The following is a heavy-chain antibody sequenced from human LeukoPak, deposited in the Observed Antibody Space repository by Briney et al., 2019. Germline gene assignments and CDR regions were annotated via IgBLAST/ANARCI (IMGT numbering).Heavy chain of an antibody. J-gene: IGHJ4*02. CDR2: IGGSSDFT. CDR3: AKADRGWGVITKD. V-gene: IGHV3-23*01. D-gene: IGHD3-10*01. CDR1: GFTFTTYA. Sequence: GGSLRLSCAASGFTFTTYAMSWVRQAPGKGLEWVSAIGGSSDFTYYAECVKGRFTISRDNSKKTLYLQMNSLRAEDTAVYYCAKADRGWGVITKDWGQGTLVTVPS.